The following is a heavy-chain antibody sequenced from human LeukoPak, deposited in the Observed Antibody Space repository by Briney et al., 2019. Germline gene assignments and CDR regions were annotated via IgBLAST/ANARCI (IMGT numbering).Heavy chain of an antibody. Sequence: SETLSLTCTVSGGSISSYYWSWVRQPAGKGLEWIGRIYTSGSTNYNPSLKSRVTISVDTSKNQFSLKSSSVTAADTAVYYCARYCCTSTRCPGIDYWGQGTLVTVSS. CDR1: GGSISSYY. CDR2: IYTSGST. D-gene: IGHD2-2*01. J-gene: IGHJ4*02. V-gene: IGHV4-4*07. CDR3: ARYCCTSTRCPGIDY.